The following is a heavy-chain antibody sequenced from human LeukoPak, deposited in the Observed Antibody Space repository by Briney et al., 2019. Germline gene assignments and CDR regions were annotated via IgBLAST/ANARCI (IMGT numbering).Heavy chain of an antibody. J-gene: IGHJ6*03. D-gene: IGHD3-16*02. CDR1: GGSIGTYY. CDR2: IYVTGT. V-gene: IGHV4-59*08. Sequence: PSETLSLTCTVSGGSIGTYYWSWIRQSPGKGLEWIGYIYVTGTRYNPYLQSRVTISVDRSRNQFLLKMSSVTAADTAAYYCARHIGGGIEDMDVWGKGTKVIVSS. CDR3: ARHIGGGIEDMDV.